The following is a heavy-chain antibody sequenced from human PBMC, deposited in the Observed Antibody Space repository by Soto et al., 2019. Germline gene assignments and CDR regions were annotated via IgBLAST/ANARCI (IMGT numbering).Heavy chain of an antibody. D-gene: IGHD3-3*01. J-gene: IGHJ4*02. CDR1: GFTFSSYA. CDR3: ARDGVLRFLEWLSPGRYYFDY. V-gene: IGHV3-30-3*01. CDR2: ISYDGSNK. Sequence: SLRLSCAASGFTFSSYAMHWVRQAPGKGLEWVAVISYDGSNKYYADSVKGRFTISRDNSKNTLYLQMNSLRAEDTAVYYCARDGVLRFLEWLSPGRYYFDYWGQGTLVTVSS.